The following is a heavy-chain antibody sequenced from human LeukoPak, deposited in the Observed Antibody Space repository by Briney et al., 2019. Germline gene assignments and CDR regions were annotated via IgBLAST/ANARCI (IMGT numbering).Heavy chain of an antibody. CDR3: AAPNNSGLSRPLKT. Sequence: GGSLRLCCAASGFTFSSYAMHWVRQAPGKGLEWVAVISYDGSNKYYADSVKGRLTISRDNSGNTLFLQMNSLRSEDTAVYYCAAPNNSGLSRPLKTWGQGTLVTVSS. V-gene: IGHV3-30*04. CDR2: ISYDGSNK. CDR1: GFTFSSYA. D-gene: IGHD6-19*01. J-gene: IGHJ5*02.